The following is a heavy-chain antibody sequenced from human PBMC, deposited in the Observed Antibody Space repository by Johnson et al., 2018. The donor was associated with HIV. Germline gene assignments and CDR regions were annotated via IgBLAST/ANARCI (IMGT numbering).Heavy chain of an antibody. V-gene: IGHV3-11*04. CDR2: ISSSGSTI. Sequence: QVQLVESGGGLVKPGGSLRLPCAASGFTFSDYYMSWNRQAPGKGLEWVSYISSSGSTIYYADSVKGRFTISRDNAKNSLYLQMNSLRAEDTAVYYCATLKGPRLHIAARRPDAFDIWGQGTIVTVSS. CDR1: GFTFSDYY. J-gene: IGHJ3*02. D-gene: IGHD6-6*01. CDR3: ATLKGPRLHIAARRPDAFDI.